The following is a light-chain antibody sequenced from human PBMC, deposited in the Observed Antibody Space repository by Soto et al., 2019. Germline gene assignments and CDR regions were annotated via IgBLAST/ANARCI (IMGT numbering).Light chain of an antibody. CDR1: SSDVGRYNF. Sequence: QSALTKPASVSGSPGQSITISCTGTSSDVGRYNFVSWYQQHPGKAPKLMIYDVSNRPSGVSNRFSGSKSGNTASLIISGLQAEDEADYYCASYVSSTTLDVVFGGGTKLTVL. CDR3: ASYVSSTTLDVV. CDR2: DVS. J-gene: IGLJ2*01. V-gene: IGLV2-14*03.